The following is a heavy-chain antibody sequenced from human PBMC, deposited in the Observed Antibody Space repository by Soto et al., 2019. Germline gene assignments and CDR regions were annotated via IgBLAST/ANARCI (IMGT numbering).Heavy chain of an antibody. J-gene: IGHJ6*02. CDR2: MYSGGGT. CDR3: TTSPSVGV. D-gene: IGHD6-19*01. CDR1: GFTVGNNY. Sequence: EVHLVESGGGLIQPGGSLRLSCAASGFTVGNNYMNWVRQAPGKGLEWVSLMYSGGGTYYADSVKGRFTMSRDSSKNTLYLQLSSLRAEDTAMSYCTTSPSVGVWGQGTTVTVSS. V-gene: IGHV3-53*01.